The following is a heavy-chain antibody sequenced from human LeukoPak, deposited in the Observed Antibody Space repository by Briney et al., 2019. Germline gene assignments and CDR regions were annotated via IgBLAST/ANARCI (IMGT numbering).Heavy chain of an antibody. CDR2: ISGSGGST. D-gene: IGHD1-26*01. J-gene: IGHJ4*02. CDR3: AEQIGAYSYIDS. CDR1: GFTFSSYA. V-gene: IGHV3-23*01. Sequence: GGSLRLSCAASGFTFSSYAMSWVRQATGKGLEWVSAISGSGGSTYYADSVKSRFTISRDNTKNTLYLQMNSLRAEDTAVYYCAEQIGAYSYIDSSGQGTLVTVSS.